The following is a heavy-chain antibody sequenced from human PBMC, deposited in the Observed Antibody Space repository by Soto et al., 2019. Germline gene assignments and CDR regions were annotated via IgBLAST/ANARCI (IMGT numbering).Heavy chain of an antibody. CDR2: ISYDGSNK. CDR3: ARDSPLRYCSGRSCYRHAFDI. CDR1: GFTFSSYA. Sequence: GGSLRLSCAASGFTFSSYAMHWVRQAPGKGLEWVAVISYDGSNKYYADSVKGRFTISRNNSKNTLYLQMNSLRAEDTAVYYCARDSPLRYCSGRSCYRHAFDIWGQGTMVTVSS. D-gene: IGHD2-15*01. V-gene: IGHV3-30-3*01. J-gene: IGHJ3*02.